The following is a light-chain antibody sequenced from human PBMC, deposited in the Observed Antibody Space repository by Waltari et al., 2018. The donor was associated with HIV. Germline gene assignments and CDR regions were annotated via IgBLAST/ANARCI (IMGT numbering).Light chain of an antibody. V-gene: IGLV1-47*01. CDR1: SSNIGSNY. J-gene: IGLJ3*02. Sequence: QSVLPPPPSASGTPGQRVAISCSGSSSNIGSNYVYWYQQLPGTAPKVLIYRSNQRPSGVPDRFSGSKSGTSASLAISALRSEDEADYYCATWDDSLSGPVFGGGTKLTVL. CDR2: RSN. CDR3: ATWDDSLSGPV.